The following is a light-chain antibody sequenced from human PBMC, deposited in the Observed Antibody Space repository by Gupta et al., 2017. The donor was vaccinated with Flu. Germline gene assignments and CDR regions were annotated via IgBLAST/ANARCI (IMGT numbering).Light chain of an antibody. J-gene: IGKJ4*01. CDR2: ETS. CDR3: QQRGDWPHT. Sequence: GERATLSCRASQNVYSTLAWYRQKPGQSPSLLVYETSRRSTGVPARFSGHGSGTDFTLTIDRLELEDFAVYFCQQRGDWPHTFGGGTRVDLK. V-gene: IGKV3-11*01. CDR1: QNVYST.